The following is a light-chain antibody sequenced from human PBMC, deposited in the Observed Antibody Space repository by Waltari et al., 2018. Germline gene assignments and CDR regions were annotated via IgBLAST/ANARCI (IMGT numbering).Light chain of an antibody. J-gene: IGKJ2*01. CDR2: WAS. CDR3: QQYYSTPYT. V-gene: IGKV4-1*01. Sequence: DFVMTQSPDSLAVSLGERATINCKSSQSVLYSSNNKNYLAWYQQRPGQPPKLLIYWASTRASGVPDRFSGSGSGTDFTLTISSLQAEDVAVYYCQQYYSTPYTFGQGTKLEIK. CDR1: QSVLYSSNNKNY.